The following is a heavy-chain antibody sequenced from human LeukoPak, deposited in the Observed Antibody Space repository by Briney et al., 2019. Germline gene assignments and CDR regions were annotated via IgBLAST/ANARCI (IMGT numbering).Heavy chain of an antibody. D-gene: IGHD3-3*01. J-gene: IGHJ6*03. CDR3: ARVQAYYDFWSGYYYYYYYMDV. V-gene: IGHV3-7*01. Sequence: GGSLRLSCAASGFTFSSYWMSWVRQAPGKGLEWVANIKQDGTEKYYVDSVKGRFTISRDNAKNSLYLQMNSLRAEDTAVYYCARVQAYYDFWSGYYYYYYYMDVWGKGTTVTVSS. CDR2: IKQDGTEK. CDR1: GFTFSSYW.